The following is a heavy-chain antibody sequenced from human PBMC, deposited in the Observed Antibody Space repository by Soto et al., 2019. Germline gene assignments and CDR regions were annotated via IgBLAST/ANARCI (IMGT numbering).Heavy chain of an antibody. J-gene: IGHJ5*02. CDR1: GGSISSGGYS. V-gene: IGHV4-30-2*01. CDR3: ARVPTP. D-gene: IGHD2-2*01. CDR2: ISHSGST. Sequence: QLQLQESGSGLVKPSQTLSLTCAVSGGSISSGGYSWSWTRQPPGKGLEWLGYISHSGSTYSHPSLKSRVTISVDRSTNQFSLKLSSVTAADTAVYYCARVPTPWGQGTLVTVSS.